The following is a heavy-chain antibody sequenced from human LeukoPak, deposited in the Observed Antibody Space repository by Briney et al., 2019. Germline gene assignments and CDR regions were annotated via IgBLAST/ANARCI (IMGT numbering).Heavy chain of an antibody. J-gene: IGHJ6*02. CDR2: ISGSGGST. V-gene: IGHV3-23*01. CDR1: GFTFSSYA. CDR3: QAVRGVHQLYGMDV. D-gene: IGHD3-10*01. Sequence: HTGGSLRLSCAASGFTFSSYAMSWVRQAPGKGLEWVSAISGSGGSTYYADSVKGRFTISRDNAKNSLYLQMNSLRAEDTAVYYCQAVRGVHQLYGMDVWGQGTTVTVSS.